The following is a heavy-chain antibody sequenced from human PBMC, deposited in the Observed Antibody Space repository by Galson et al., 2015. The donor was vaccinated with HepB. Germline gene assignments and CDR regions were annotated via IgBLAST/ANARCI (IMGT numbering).Heavy chain of an antibody. D-gene: IGHD3-9*01. V-gene: IGHV1-46*04. J-gene: IGHJ4*02. Sequence: SVKVSCKASGYTFTSYYMHWVRQAPGQGLEWMGIINPSGGSSSYAQKLQGRVTMTRDTSTSTVYVELSSLRSEDTAVYYCARGPGRRGLRYLDWLGNFDYWGQGTLVTVSS. CDR2: INPSGGSS. CDR1: GYTFTSYY. CDR3: ARGPGRRGLRYLDWLGNFDY.